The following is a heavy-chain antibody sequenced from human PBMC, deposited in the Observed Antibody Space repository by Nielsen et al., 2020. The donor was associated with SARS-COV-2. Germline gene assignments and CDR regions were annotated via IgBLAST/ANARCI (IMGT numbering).Heavy chain of an antibody. CDR2: ISAYNGNT. V-gene: IGHV1-18*01. J-gene: IGHJ6*02. CDR3: ASDFWSGKRYYYYYYGMDV. Sequence: WVRQAPGQGPEWMGWISAYNGNTNYAQKLQGRVTMTTDTSTSTAYMELRSLRSDDTAVYYCASDFWSGKRYYYYYYGMDVWGQGTTVTVSS. D-gene: IGHD3-3*01.